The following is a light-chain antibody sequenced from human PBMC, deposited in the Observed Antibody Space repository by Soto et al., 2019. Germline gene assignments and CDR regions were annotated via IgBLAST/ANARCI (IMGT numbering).Light chain of an antibody. V-gene: IGLV1-51*01. CDR1: SSTIGGNS. Sequence: QSVMTQPPSVSAAPGRKVTTPSPGSSSTIGGNSVSWYQQLPGTAPKLLIYDDNKRPSGIPDRFSGSKSGTSATLGITGFQTGDEADYYCGSWDSSLSAYVFGTGTKLTVL. CDR2: DDN. J-gene: IGLJ1*01. CDR3: GSWDSSLSAYV.